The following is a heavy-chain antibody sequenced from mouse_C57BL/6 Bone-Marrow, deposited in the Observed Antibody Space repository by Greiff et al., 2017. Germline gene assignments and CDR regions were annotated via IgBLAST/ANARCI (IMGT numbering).Heavy chain of an antibody. J-gene: IGHJ1*03. V-gene: IGHV1-64*01. CDR3: ANDYDGVWYFDV. CDR1: GYTFTSYW. D-gene: IGHD2-4*01. CDR2: IHPNSGST. Sequence: QVQLQQPGAELVKPGASVKLSCKASGYTFTSYWMHWVKQRPGQGLEWIGMIHPNSGSTNYNEKFKSKATLTVDTSSSTAYMQRSSLTSEDSAVYYCANDYDGVWYFDVWGTGTTVTVSS.